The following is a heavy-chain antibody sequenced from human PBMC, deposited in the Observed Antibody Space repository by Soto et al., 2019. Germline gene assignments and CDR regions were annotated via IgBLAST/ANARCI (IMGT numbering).Heavy chain of an antibody. CDR2: TYYRSRWYN. D-gene: IGHD1-7*01. V-gene: IGHV6-1*01. CDR1: GDSVSSNRAA. CDR3: AETTSPQWYYMDA. J-gene: IGHJ6*03. Sequence: SQTLSLTCAISGDSVSSNRAAWNWIRQSPSRGLEWLGRTYYRSRWYNDYAVSVKSRITVNPDTSKNQFSLHLNSVTPEDKTVDYCAETTSPQWYYMDAWEKGTTVTVSS.